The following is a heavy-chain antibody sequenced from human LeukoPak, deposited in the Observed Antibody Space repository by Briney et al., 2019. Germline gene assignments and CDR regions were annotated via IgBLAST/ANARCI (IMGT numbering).Heavy chain of an antibody. CDR1: GNYW. V-gene: IGHV3-74*01. CDR3: VSFYETY. Sequence: GGSLRLSCAASGNYWMHWVRQALGKGLVWVSHINSDGSWTSYADSVKGRFTISKDNAKNTVYLQMNSLRAEDTAVYYCVSFYETYWGRGTLVSVSS. CDR2: INSDGSWT. J-gene: IGHJ4*02. D-gene: IGHD2/OR15-2a*01.